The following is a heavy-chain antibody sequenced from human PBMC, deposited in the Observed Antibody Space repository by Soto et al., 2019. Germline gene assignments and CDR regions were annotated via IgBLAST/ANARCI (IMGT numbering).Heavy chain of an antibody. Sequence: TLSLTCAVSGYSISSGYYWGWIRQPPGKGLEWIGSIYHSGSTYYNPSLKSRVTISVDTSKNQFSLKLSSVTAADTAVYYCARLITGNTGGYFDYWGQGTLVTVS. V-gene: IGHV4-38-2*01. CDR2: IYHSGST. D-gene: IGHD1-20*01. CDR1: GYSISSGYY. J-gene: IGHJ4*02. CDR3: ARLITGNTGGYFDY.